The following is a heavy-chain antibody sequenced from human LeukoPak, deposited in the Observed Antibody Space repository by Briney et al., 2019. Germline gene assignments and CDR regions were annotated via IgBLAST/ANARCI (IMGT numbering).Heavy chain of an antibody. CDR2: FDPEDGET. D-gene: IGHD3-3*01. V-gene: IGHV1-24*01. CDR3: ATLSLRTYYDFWSGYLPNDY. CDR1: GYTLTESS. Sequence: ASVKVSCKVSGYTLTESSMHWVRQAPGKGLEWMGGFDPEDGETIYAQKFQGRVTMTEDTSTDTAYMELSSLRSEDTAVYYCATLSLRTYYDFWSGYLPNDYWGQGTLVTVSS. J-gene: IGHJ4*02.